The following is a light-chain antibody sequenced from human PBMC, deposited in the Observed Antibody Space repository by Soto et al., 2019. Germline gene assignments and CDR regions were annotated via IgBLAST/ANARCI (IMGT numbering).Light chain of an antibody. CDR2: GAS. CDR3: QQYFEWPPMT. J-gene: IGKJ1*01. Sequence: VMTRSPATLSLSPGERATLSCLASETVATNLAWYQQKPGQAPRLLISGASTRAAGISDRFRGSGSGTEFTLTISSLRSEDSAIYYCQQYFEWPPMTFGQGTKVDI. V-gene: IGKV3-15*01. CDR1: ETVATN.